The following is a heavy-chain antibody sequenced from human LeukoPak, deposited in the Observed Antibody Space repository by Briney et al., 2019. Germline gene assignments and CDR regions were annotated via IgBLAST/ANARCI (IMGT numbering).Heavy chain of an antibody. V-gene: IGHV3-21*01. CDR1: GFNFGSYS. CDR3: ARVYQGVSLFDGIDY. D-gene: IGHD3-10*01. J-gene: IGHJ4*02. CDR2: ISTSSSYI. Sequence: GGSLRLSCAASGFNFGSYSMTWVRQAPGKGLEWVSSISTSSSYINYADSVKGRFTISRDNAKKSLYLQMNSLRAEDTAVYYCARVYQGVSLFDGIDYWGQGTLVTVSS.